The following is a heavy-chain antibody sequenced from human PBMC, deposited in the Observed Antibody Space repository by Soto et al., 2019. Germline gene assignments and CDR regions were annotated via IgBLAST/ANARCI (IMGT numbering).Heavy chain of an antibody. CDR1: GGSISSGGYS. J-gene: IGHJ5*02. CDR3: ARDEGVCSNAGCYSWLDP. Sequence: SETLSLTCAVSGGSISSGGYSWSWIRQPPGKGLEWIGYIYHSGNTYYNPSLKSRATISVDRSKNQFSLKLSSVTAADTAVYYCARDEGVCSNAGCYSWLDPWGQGTLVTVYS. CDR2: IYHSGNT. V-gene: IGHV4-30-2*01. D-gene: IGHD2-2*02.